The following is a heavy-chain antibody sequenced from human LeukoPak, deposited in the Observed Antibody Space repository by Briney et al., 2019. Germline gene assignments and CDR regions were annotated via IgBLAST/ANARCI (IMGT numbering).Heavy chain of an antibody. CDR1: GYTFTSYD. J-gene: IGHJ3*02. V-gene: IGHV1-8*01. CDR2: KNPNSGNT. Sequence: VASVKVSCKASGYTFTSYDINWVRQATGQGLEWMGWKNPNSGNTGYAQKFQGRVTMTRNTSISTAYMELSSLRSEDTAVYYCASASNDFWSGYFFSVAFDIWGQGTMVTVSS. D-gene: IGHD3-3*01. CDR3: ASASNDFWSGYFFSVAFDI.